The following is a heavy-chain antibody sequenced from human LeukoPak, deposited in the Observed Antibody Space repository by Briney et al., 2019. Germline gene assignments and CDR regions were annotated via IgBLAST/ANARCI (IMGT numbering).Heavy chain of an antibody. D-gene: IGHD6-6*01. CDR2: IYTSGST. CDR3: ARGAARVYYYMDV. V-gene: IGHV4-61*02. J-gene: IGHJ6*03. Sequence: SETLSLTCTVSGGSISSGSYYWSWIRQPAGKGLEWIGRIYTSGSTNYNPSLKSRVTISVDTSKNQFSLKLSSVTAADTAVYYCARGAARVYYYMDVWGKGTTVTVSS. CDR1: GGSISSGSYY.